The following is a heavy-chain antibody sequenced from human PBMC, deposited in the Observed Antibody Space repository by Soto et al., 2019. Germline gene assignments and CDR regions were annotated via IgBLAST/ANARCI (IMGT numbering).Heavy chain of an antibody. D-gene: IGHD3-22*01. CDR3: ARRGEYSSGYYLANWYFDL. V-gene: IGHV3-48*02. Sequence: PGGSLRLSCAASGFTFSSYSMNWVRQAPGKGLEWVSYISSSSSTIYYADSVKGRFTISKDNAKSSLYLQMNSLRDEDTAVYYCARRGEYSSGYYLANWYFDLWGRGTLVTVSS. CDR2: ISSSSSTI. CDR1: GFTFSSYS. J-gene: IGHJ2*01.